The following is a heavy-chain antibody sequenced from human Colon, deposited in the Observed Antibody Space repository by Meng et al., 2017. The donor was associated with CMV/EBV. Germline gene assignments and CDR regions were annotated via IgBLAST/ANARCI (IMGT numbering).Heavy chain of an antibody. CDR3: AREVEGSSSRYIDY. D-gene: IGHD6-13*01. Sequence: QGQLVQSGAEVKEPGASVKVSCKPSGYTFTGYYMPWVRQAPGQGLEWMGRINPNSGGTNYAQKFQGRVTVTRDTSISTAYMELSRLRSDDTAIYYCAREVEGSSSRYIDYWGQGTLVTVSS. V-gene: IGHV1-2*06. J-gene: IGHJ4*02. CDR1: GYTFTGYY. CDR2: INPNSGGT.